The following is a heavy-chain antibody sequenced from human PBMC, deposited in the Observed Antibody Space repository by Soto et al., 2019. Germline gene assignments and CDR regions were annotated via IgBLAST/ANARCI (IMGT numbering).Heavy chain of an antibody. CDR1: GYTFTGYY. D-gene: IGHD5-12*01. CDR3: ARDRLGYSGYGPYYFYGMDV. V-gene: IGHV1-2*02. Sequence: ASVKVSCKASGYTFTGYYIHWVRQAPGQGLEWMAWINPNSGGSNFAEKFQGRVTMTRDTSITTAYMELNRLGSDDTAVYYCARDRLGYSGYGPYYFYGMDVWGQGTTVTVSS. J-gene: IGHJ6*02. CDR2: INPNSGGS.